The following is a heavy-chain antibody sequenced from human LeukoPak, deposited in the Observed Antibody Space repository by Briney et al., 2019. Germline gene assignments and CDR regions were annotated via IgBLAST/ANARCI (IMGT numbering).Heavy chain of an antibody. CDR3: ARDHCSGGSCYSEYGMDV. Sequence: SVKVSCKASGGTFSSYAISWVRQAPGQGLEWMGRIIPILGIANYAQKFQGRVTITADKSTSTAYMELSSLRSEDTAVYYCARDHCSGGSCYSEYGMDVWGQGTTVTVSS. D-gene: IGHD2-15*01. V-gene: IGHV1-69*04. CDR2: IIPILGIA. CDR1: GGTFSSYA. J-gene: IGHJ6*02.